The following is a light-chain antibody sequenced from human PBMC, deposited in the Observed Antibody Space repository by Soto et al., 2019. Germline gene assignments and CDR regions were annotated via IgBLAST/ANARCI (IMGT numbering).Light chain of an antibody. V-gene: IGLV2-14*01. CDR3: SSYTSSSTLFV. Sequence: QSALTQPASVSGSPGQSITISYTGTSSDDGGYNYVSWYQQHPGKAPKLMTYDVSNRPSGVSNRFSGSKSGNTASLTISGLQAEDEADYYCSSYTSSSTLFVFGTGTKVTVL. CDR1: SSDDGGYNY. CDR2: DVS. J-gene: IGLJ1*01.